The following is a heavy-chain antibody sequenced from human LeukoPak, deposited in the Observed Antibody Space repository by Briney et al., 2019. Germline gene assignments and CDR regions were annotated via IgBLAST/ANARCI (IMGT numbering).Heavy chain of an antibody. CDR2: ISSSSSYI. D-gene: IGHD4-17*01. CDR3: ARPLKTTVTTIGY. V-gene: IGHV3-21*01. J-gene: IGHJ4*02. CDR1: GFTFSSYS. Sequence: GESLRLSCAASGFTFSSYSMNWVRQAPGKGLEWVSSISSSSSYIYYADSVKGRFTISRDNAKNSLYLQMNSLRAEDTAVYYCARPLKTTVTTIGYWGQGTLVTVSS.